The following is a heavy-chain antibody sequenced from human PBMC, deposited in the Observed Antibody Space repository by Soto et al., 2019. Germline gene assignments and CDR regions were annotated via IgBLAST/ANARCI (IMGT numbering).Heavy chain of an antibody. CDR3: TTVCEY. Sequence: EVQLVQSGGGSVQPGGSLRLSCAASGFTFTNYWMHWVRQVPGKGLVWVSRIDGVGAGTSYSDSVRGRFTISRDNAENRLYLQMNRRRAEDTAVYYCTTVCEYWGQGTLVTVSS. V-gene: IGHV3-74*01. CDR1: GFTFTNYW. CDR2: IDGVGAGT. J-gene: IGHJ4*02.